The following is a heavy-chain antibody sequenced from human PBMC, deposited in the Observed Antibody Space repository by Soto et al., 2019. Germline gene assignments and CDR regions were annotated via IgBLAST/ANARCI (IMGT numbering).Heavy chain of an antibody. CDR2: IIPIFGTA. J-gene: IGHJ5*02. V-gene: IGHV1-69*01. Sequence: QVQLVQSGAEVKKPGSSVKVSCKASGGTFSSYAISWVRQAPGQGLEWMGGIIPIFGTANYAQKFQGRVTITADESTSTAYMELSSLRSEDTAVYYCARDLLQDTAMVTAPTWLDPWGQGTLVTVSS. D-gene: IGHD5-18*01. CDR3: ARDLLQDTAMVTAPTWLDP. CDR1: GGTFSSYA.